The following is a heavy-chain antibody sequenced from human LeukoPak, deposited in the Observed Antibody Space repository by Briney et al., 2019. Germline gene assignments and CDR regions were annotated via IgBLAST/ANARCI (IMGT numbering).Heavy chain of an antibody. CDR2: ISYDGSNK. CDR3: AKDCGSGGRCYADS. CDR1: GFTFSNFG. V-gene: IGHV3-30*18. D-gene: IGHD2-15*01. Sequence: GGSLRLSCAASGFTFSNFGIHWVRQAPGKGLEWVAVISYDGSNKYYADSVKGRFTISRDNSKNTLNLQMNSLRTEDTAVYYCAKDCGSGGRCYADSWGQGTPVTVSS. J-gene: IGHJ4*02.